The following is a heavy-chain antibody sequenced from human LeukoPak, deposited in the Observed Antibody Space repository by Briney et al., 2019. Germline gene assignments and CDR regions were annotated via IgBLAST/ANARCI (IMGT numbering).Heavy chain of an antibody. CDR1: GGSITSHY. CDR3: ARLETGIAVAGNDAFDI. CDR2: VYYSGTT. Sequence: SETLSLTCTVSGGSITSHYWSWIRQPPGKGLEWIGYVYYSGTTNYNPSLKSRVTISVDTSKNQFSLKLTSVTAADTAVYYCARLETGIAVAGNDAFDIWGQGTMVTVSS. J-gene: IGHJ3*02. D-gene: IGHD6-19*01. V-gene: IGHV4-59*11.